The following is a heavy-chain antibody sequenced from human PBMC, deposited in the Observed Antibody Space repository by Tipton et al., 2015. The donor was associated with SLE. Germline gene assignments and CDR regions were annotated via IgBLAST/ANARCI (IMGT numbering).Heavy chain of an antibody. CDR3: ARGGVGGYDYFDY. Sequence: QLVQSGAEVKKPGASVKVSCKTSGYTFTGYFIHWVRQAPGQGLEYMGWISPYNGRTNYAQKFRGRVTMTRDTSINTAYMVLSGLRPDDTAVYYCARGGVGGYDYFDYWGQGALVTVSS. CDR1: GYTFTGYF. D-gene: IGHD5-12*01. CDR2: ISPYNGRT. J-gene: IGHJ4*02. V-gene: IGHV1-2*02.